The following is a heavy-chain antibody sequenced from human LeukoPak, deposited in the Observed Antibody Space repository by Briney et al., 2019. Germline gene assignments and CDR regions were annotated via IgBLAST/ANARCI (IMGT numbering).Heavy chain of an antibody. CDR3: ARAAYDSSGYLTL. V-gene: IGHV3-33*08. D-gene: IGHD3-22*01. J-gene: IGHJ4*02. Sequence: GGSLRLSCAASGFTFTSYSMNWVRQAPGKGLEWVAVIWYDGTNKYYGDSVKGRSTISRDNSKNTVFLQMNSLRAEDTAVYYCARAAYDSSGYLTLWGRGTLVTVSS. CDR1: GFTFTSYS. CDR2: IWYDGTNK.